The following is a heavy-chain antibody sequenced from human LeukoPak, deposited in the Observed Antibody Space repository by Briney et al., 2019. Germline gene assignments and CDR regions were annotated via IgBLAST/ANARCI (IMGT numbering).Heavy chain of an antibody. J-gene: IGHJ4*02. CDR1: GGSFSGYY. Sequence: SETLSLTCAVYGGSFSGYYWSWIRQPPGKGLEWIGEINHSGSTNYNPSLKSRVTISVDTSKNQFSLKLSSVAAADTAVYYCARGREYHYFDYWGQGIMVTVSS. V-gene: IGHV4-34*01. CDR2: INHSGST. D-gene: IGHD2-2*01. CDR3: ARGREYHYFDY.